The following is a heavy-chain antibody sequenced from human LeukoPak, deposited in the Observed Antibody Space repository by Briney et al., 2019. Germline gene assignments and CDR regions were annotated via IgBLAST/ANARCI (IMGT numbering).Heavy chain of an antibody. Sequence: GGSLRLSCAASGFTFSSYSMNWVRQAPGKGLEWVSFISSSSSYIYYADSVKGRFTISRDNAKSSLYLQMNSLRAEDTAVYYCARGDSSSWYVFDYWGQGTLVTVSS. J-gene: IGHJ4*02. D-gene: IGHD6-13*01. CDR3: ARGDSSSWYVFDY. CDR1: GFTFSSYS. CDR2: ISSSSSYI. V-gene: IGHV3-21*06.